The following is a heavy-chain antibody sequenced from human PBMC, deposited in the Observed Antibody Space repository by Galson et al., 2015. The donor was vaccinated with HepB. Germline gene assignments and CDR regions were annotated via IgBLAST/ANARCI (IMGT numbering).Heavy chain of an antibody. CDR3: ARVNIMATTLFNY. CDR2: INAGNGNT. CDR1: GYTFTSYA. J-gene: IGHJ4*02. Sequence: SVKVSCKASGYTFTSYAMHWVRQAPGQRLEWMGWINAGNGNTKCSQRFQGRVTITRDTSASTVYMELSSLRPEDTAVYYCARVNIMATTLFNYWGQGTLVTVSS. V-gene: IGHV1-3*01. D-gene: IGHD5-12*01.